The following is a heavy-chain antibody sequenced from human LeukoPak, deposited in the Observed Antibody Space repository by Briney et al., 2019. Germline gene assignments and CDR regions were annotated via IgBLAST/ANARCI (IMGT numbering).Heavy chain of an antibody. V-gene: IGHV3-64D*09. Sequence: GGSLILSCSASGFTFSSYAMHWVRQAPGNGLEYVSAISSDGDSTYNADSVKGRFTISRDNSKNTLYLQMSSLRTEDTAVYYCVRSSASSGPNCFDPLGQGTLVTVSS. CDR1: GFTFSSYA. CDR3: VRSSASSGPNCFDP. J-gene: IGHJ5*02. CDR2: ISSDGDST. D-gene: IGHD3-10*01.